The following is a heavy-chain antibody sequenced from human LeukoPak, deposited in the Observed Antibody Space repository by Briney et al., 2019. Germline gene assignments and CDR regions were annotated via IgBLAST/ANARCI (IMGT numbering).Heavy chain of an antibody. CDR2: IWYDGSNK. V-gene: IGHV3-33*01. D-gene: IGHD1-26*01. J-gene: IGHJ5*02. CDR1: GFNFSIYG. CDR3: ARDQAGATTS. Sequence: GGSLRLSCAASGFNFSIYGMHWVRQAPGKGLEWVALIWYDGSNKYYADSVEGRFTISRDNSKNTLYLQMNSLRAEDSAVYYCARDQAGATTSWGQGTLVTVSS.